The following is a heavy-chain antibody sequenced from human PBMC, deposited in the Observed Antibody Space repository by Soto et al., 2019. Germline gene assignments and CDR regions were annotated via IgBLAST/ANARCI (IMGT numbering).Heavy chain of an antibody. J-gene: IGHJ6*02. CDR2: INHSGST. D-gene: IGHD2-15*01. CDR3: AREVAAPYYYYYYGMDV. Sequence: SETLSLTCAVYGGYFSGYYWSWIRPPPGKGLEWIGEINHSGSTNYNPSLKSRVTISVDTSKNQFSLKLSSVTAADTAAYYCAREVAAPYYYYYYGMDVWGQGTTVTVSS. V-gene: IGHV4-34*01. CDR1: GGYFSGYY.